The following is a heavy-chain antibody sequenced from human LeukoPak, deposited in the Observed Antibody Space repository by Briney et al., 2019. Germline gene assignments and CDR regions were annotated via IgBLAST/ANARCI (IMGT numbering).Heavy chain of an antibody. CDR1: GFTFGSYG. Sequence: GGTLRLSCAASGFTFGSYGMSWVRQAPGKGLEWVSAISGSGGSTYYADSVKGRFTISRDNSKNTLYLQMNSLRAEDTAVYYCAKDCRQSQAELRYFDWLLAWGQGTLVTVSS. V-gene: IGHV3-23*01. CDR2: ISGSGGST. J-gene: IGHJ5*02. D-gene: IGHD3-9*01. CDR3: AKDCRQSQAELRYFDWLLA.